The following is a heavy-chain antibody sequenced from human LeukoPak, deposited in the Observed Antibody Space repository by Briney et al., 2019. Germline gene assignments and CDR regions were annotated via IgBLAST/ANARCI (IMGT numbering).Heavy chain of an antibody. CDR3: AREGGGSCYSCAYYYGMDV. Sequence: GGSLRLSCAASGFTFSSYGMHWVRQAPGKGLEWVAVISYDGSNTYYADSVKGRFTISRDNPKNMLYLQMNSLRAEDTAVYYCAREGGGSCYSCAYYYGMDVWGQGTTVTVSS. D-gene: IGHD2-15*01. V-gene: IGHV3-30*03. CDR2: ISYDGSNT. J-gene: IGHJ6*02. CDR1: GFTFSSYG.